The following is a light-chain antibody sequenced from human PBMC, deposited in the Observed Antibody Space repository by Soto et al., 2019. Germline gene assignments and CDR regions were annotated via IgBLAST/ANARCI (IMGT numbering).Light chain of an antibody. CDR2: KVS. CDR3: MQGSHWPPWT. CDR1: QSLLSSDGNTY. V-gene: IGKV2-30*01. Sequence: DVVMTQSPLSLPVTLGQPASISCRSSQSLLSSDGNTYLNWFHQRPGQSPRRLIYKVSNRDSGVPDRFSGSVSGTDFTLKISRVEAEDVGVYYCMQGSHWPPWTFGQGTKVEIK. J-gene: IGKJ1*01.